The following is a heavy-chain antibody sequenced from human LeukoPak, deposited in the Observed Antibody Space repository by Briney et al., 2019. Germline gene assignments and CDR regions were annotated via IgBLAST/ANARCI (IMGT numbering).Heavy chain of an antibody. Sequence: GGSLRLSCADSGFTLSSYNMNWVRQAPGKGLEWVSYISSRSTTIYYADSVKGRFTISRDNAKNSLYLQMNSLRAEDTAVYYCARGTGIVGATVWGQGTLVTVSS. CDR1: GFTLSSYN. D-gene: IGHD1-26*01. CDR2: ISSRSTTI. CDR3: ARGTGIVGATV. V-gene: IGHV3-48*01. J-gene: IGHJ1*01.